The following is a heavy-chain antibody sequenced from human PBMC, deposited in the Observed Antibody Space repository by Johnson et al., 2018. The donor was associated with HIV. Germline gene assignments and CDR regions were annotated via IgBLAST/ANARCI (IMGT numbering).Heavy chain of an antibody. CDR3: APYRAFGAAPTWAFDF. Sequence: MQLVESGGGVVQPGRSLRLSCAASGFTFSSYAMHWVRQAPGTGLEWVALVSYDGRNQYHADSVKGRFTISRDNSKNTLYLQMNSLRAEDTAMYYCAPYRAFGAAPTWAFDFWGQGTMVTVSS. CDR1: GFTFSSYA. CDR2: VSYDGRNQ. J-gene: IGHJ3*01. V-gene: IGHV3-30*14. D-gene: IGHD3-3*01.